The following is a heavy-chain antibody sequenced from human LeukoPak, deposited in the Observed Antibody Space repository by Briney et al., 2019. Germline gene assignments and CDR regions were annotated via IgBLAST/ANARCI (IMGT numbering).Heavy chain of an antibody. Sequence: ASVKVSCKASGYTFTGYYMHSVRQAPGQGREWMGWINPNSGGTNYAQKFQGSVTMTRDTSISTAYMELSRLRSDDTAVYYCAKDRVGVWFEDAFDIWGQGTMVTVSS. CDR1: GYTFTGYY. J-gene: IGHJ3*02. CDR3: AKDRVGVWFEDAFDI. D-gene: IGHD3-10*01. V-gene: IGHV1-2*02. CDR2: INPNSGGT.